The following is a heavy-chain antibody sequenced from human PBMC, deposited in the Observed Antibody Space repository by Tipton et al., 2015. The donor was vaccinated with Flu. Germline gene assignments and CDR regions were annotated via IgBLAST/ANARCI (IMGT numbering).Heavy chain of an antibody. V-gene: IGHV3-30*04. Sequence: SLRLSCAASGFTFSWYGLHWVRQAPGKGLEWVAVISDDGSDKHYADYLKGRFTISRDNPKNTTFLQMNSLRPEDTAVYYCAREYYYIEQAYSYYAMDIWGQGTTVSVSS. D-gene: IGHD3-10*01. CDR3: AREYYYIEQAYSYYAMDI. CDR1: GFTFSWYG. CDR2: ISDDGSDK. J-gene: IGHJ6*02.